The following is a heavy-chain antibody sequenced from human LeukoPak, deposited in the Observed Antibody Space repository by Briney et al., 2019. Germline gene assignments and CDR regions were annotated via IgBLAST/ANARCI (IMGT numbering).Heavy chain of an antibody. Sequence: GGSLRLSCAASGFTFSSYAMSWVRQAPGKGLEWVSAISGSGGSTYYADSVKGRFTISRDNSKNTLYLQMNSLRAEDTAVYYCAKDRDPRIRGVIMLVDYFDYWGQGTLVTVSS. J-gene: IGHJ4*02. CDR1: GFTFSSYA. CDR2: ISGSGGST. V-gene: IGHV3-23*01. CDR3: AKDRDPRIRGVIMLVDYFDY. D-gene: IGHD3-10*01.